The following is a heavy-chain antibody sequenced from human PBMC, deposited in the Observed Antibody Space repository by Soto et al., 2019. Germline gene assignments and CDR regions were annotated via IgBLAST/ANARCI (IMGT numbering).Heavy chain of an antibody. D-gene: IGHD2-15*01. V-gene: IGHV3-30*03. Sequence: QVQLVESGGGVVQPGRSLRLSCVASGFVFKTYGMHWVRQAPGKGLEWVAFISFGGNDKSYAESVKGRVTISRDDPRNTLYLQMDSLRVEDTGVYYCAPLVVAAAPFDHWGQGTLVTVSS. CDR3: APLVVAAAPFDH. CDR1: GFVFKTYG. J-gene: IGHJ4*02. CDR2: ISFGGNDK.